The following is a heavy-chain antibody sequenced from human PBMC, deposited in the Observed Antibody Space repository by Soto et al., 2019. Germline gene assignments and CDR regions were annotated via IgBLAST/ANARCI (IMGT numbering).Heavy chain of an antibody. CDR2: ISGRGTT. J-gene: IGHJ4*02. CDR1: GFSISNNG. V-gene: IGHV3-23*01. CDR3: AKECRPGSTIFIES. D-gene: IGHD1-1*01. Sequence: GGSLRLSCAASGFSISNNGVRWVRQTPGKGLEWVSAISGRGTTPFADSVKGRFTVSRDNSRNTVYLQMNSLGAEDAAIYFCAKECRPGSTIFIESWGQGSLVTVSS.